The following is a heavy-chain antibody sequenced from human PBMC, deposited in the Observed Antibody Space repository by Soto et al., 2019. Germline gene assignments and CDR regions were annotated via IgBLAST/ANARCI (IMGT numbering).Heavy chain of an antibody. CDR1: GGSISSGGYY. CDR2: MYYSGST. D-gene: IGHD3-10*01. J-gene: IGHJ4*02. V-gene: IGHV4-31*03. CDR3: ARGVTMVRGVGLFYFDY. Sequence: QVQLQESGPGLVKPSQTLSLTCTVSGGSISSGGYYWSWIRQHPGKGLEWIGYMYYSGSTYYNPSLKSRITISVDTSNKKFSLKLSSVTAADTAVYYCARGVTMVRGVGLFYFDYWGQGTLVTVSS.